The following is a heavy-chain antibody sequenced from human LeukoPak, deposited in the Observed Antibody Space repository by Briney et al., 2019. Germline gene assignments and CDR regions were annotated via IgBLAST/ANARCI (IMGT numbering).Heavy chain of an antibody. Sequence: SETLSLTCSVSGDSISSYYWSWIRQPPGKGLEWIGYIYYSGSTNYNPSLKSRVTISVDTSKNQFSLKLSSVTAADTAVYYCARESNGVNSGYYDGDPNWFDPWGQGTLVTVSS. J-gene: IGHJ5*02. CDR2: IYYSGST. CDR3: ARESNGVNSGYYDGDPNWFDP. CDR1: GDSISSYY. V-gene: IGHV4-59*01. D-gene: IGHD3-22*01.